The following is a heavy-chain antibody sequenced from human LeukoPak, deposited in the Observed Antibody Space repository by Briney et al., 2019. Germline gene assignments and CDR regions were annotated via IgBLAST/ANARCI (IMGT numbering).Heavy chain of an antibody. D-gene: IGHD1-26*01. CDR2: IYSGAGT. CDR3: AREHQVAATPFDY. V-gene: IGHV3-66*02. Sequence: GGSLRLSCAASGFTFSSNYMSWVRQAPGKGLEWVSIIYSGAGTYYADSVTGRFTISRDNSKNTLYLQMNSLRAEDTGVYFCAREHQVAATPFDYWGQGTLVTVSS. CDR1: GFTFSSNY. J-gene: IGHJ4*02.